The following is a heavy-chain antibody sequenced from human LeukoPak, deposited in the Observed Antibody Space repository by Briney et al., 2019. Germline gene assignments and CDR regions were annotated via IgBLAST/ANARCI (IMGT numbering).Heavy chain of an antibody. CDR2: IIPIFGTA. D-gene: IGHD3-3*01. V-gene: IGHV1-69*05. Sequence: SVKVSCKASRGTFSSYAISWVRQAPGQGLEWMGGIIPIFGTANYAQKFQGRVTITTDESTSTAYMELSSLRSEDTAVYYCARSRVITIFGVVTRYYYYYYYMDVWGKGATVTVSS. CDR1: RGTFSSYA. CDR3: ARSRVITIFGVVTRYYYYYYYMDV. J-gene: IGHJ6*03.